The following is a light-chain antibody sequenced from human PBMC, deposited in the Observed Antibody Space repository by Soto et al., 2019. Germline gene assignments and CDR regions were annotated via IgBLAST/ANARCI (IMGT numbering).Light chain of an antibody. V-gene: IGKV3-20*01. CDR1: HSMSNSN. Sequence: IVLTQSPCTLSLSIGDRATLSCRARHSMSNSNVAWYQHKPGQXPRLLIYGASNRATGIPDRFSGSGSGTDFILTINRLEPEDFAVYYCQEFASNFGGGTKVDIK. J-gene: IGKJ4*01. CDR2: GAS. CDR3: QEFASN.